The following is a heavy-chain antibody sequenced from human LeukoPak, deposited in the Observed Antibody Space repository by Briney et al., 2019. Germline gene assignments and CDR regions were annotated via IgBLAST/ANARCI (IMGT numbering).Heavy chain of an antibody. V-gene: IGHV4-59*08. D-gene: IGHD6-19*01. CDR2: MDYSGST. CDR1: GGSISSYY. CDR3: ARRKRGSGGPFDY. J-gene: IGHJ4*02. Sequence: PSETLSLTCTVSGGSISSYYWSWIRQPPGTGLEWIGYMDYSGSTAYNPSLKSRVTISIDTSKKQFSLELSSVTAADTAIYFCARRKRGSGGPFDYWGQGTLVTVSS.